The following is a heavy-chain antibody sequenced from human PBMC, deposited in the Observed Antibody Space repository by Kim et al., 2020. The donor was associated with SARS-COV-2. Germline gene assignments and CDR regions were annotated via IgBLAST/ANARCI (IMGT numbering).Heavy chain of an antibody. V-gene: IGHV4-39*01. D-gene: IGHD6-13*01. J-gene: IGHJ4*02. CDR1: GGSISSSSYY. CDR2: IYYSGST. CDR3: ARHFVPDYEWGGDIAAAAPFDY. Sequence: SETLSLTCTVSGGSISSSSYYWGWIRQPPGKGLEWIGSIYYSGSTYYNPSLKSRVTISVDTSKNQFSLKLSSVTAADTAVYYCARHFVPDYEWGGDIAAAAPFDYWGQGTLVTVSS.